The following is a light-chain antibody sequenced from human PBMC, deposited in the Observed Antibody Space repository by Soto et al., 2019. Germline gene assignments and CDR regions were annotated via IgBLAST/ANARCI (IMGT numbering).Light chain of an antibody. Sequence: QSALTQPASVSGSPGQSITISCTGNSSDVGGYNFVSWYQQHPGKAPKLMIYEVSDRPSGVSNRFSGSKSGNTAALTISGLQAEDEADYYCSSYTSSSTDVFGTGTKVTVL. CDR3: SSYTSSSTDV. J-gene: IGLJ1*01. CDR1: SSDVGGYNF. V-gene: IGLV2-14*01. CDR2: EVS.